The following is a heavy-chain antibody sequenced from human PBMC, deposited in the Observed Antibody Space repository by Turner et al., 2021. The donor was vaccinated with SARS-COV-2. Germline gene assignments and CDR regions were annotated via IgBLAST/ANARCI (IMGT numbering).Heavy chain of an antibody. CDR3: ARGYGSNWYRGYGLDV. Sequence: EVQLVESGGGLNQPGGSLRLSCAAFGHNVAVNYMACVRRAPGKGLEWAALIYSDGSTFYADSVKGRFAVSRDTSRNVLYLQMSSLTVDDTAVYFCARGYGSNWYRGYGLDVWGRGTTVTVSS. V-gene: IGHV3-53*01. J-gene: IGHJ6*02. D-gene: IGHD6-13*01. CDR2: IYSDGST. CDR1: GHNVAVNY.